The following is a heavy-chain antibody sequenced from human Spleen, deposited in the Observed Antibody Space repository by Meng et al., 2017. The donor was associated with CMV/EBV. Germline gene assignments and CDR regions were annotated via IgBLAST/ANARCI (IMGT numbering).Heavy chain of an antibody. CDR2: IYYSGST. CDR3: ARDYTPRGFDY. D-gene: IGHD3-10*01. J-gene: IGHJ4*02. V-gene: IGHV4-59*01. Sequence: SETLSLTCTVSGGSISSYYWSWIRQPPGKGLEWIGYIYYSGSTNYNPSLKSRVTISVDTSKNQFSLKLSSVTAADTAVYYCARDYTPRGFDYWGQGTLVTVSS. CDR1: GGSISSYY.